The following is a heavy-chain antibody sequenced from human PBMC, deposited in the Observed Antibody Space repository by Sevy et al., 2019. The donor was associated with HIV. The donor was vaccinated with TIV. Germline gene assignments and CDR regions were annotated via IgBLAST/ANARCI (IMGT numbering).Heavy chain of an antibody. CDR3: AWPDLSGWYFDF. CDR2: ISSSSDSSRTL. D-gene: IGHD6-19*01. CDR1: GFTFSSYS. Sequence: GGSLRLSCVASGFTFSSYSMNWVRQAPGKGLEWVSYISSSSDSSRTLDYADSVKGRFSISRDNAKNSVHLQMTSLRVEDTAVYYCAWPDLSGWYFDFWGHGTLVTVSS. J-gene: IGHJ4*01. V-gene: IGHV3-48*01.